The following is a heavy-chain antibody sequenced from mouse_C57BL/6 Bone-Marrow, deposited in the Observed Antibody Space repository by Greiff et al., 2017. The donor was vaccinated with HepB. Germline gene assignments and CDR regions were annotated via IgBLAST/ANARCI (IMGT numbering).Heavy chain of an antibody. Sequence: EVKLMESEGGLVQPGSSMKLSCTASGFTFSDYYMAWVRQVPEKGLEWVANINYDGSSTYYLDSLKSRFIISRDNAKNILYLQMSSLTSEDTATYYCAREDTTVVLDYWGQGTTLTVSS. J-gene: IGHJ2*01. V-gene: IGHV5-16*01. CDR3: AREDTTVVLDY. CDR1: GFTFSDYY. CDR2: INYDGSST. D-gene: IGHD1-1*01.